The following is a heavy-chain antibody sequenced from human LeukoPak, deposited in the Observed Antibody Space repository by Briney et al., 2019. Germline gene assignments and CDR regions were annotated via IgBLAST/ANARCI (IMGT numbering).Heavy chain of an antibody. CDR3: ARGGALSRRGQYDY. CDR1: GYTFTNYY. CDR2: ISPSCSTS. J-gene: IGHJ4*02. V-gene: IGHV1-46*01. Sequence: GASVKVSCKASGYTFTNYYMHWVRPPPGQGLEWMGIISPSCSTSTYAQNPQGRVTITRDTATNTVYMEPNSLRSEDTGGYFFARGGALSRRGQYDYWGQGTLVTVSS. D-gene: IGHD1-26*01.